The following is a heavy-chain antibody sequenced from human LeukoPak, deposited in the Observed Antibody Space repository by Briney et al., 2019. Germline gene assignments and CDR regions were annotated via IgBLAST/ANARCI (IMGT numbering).Heavy chain of an antibody. J-gene: IGHJ5*02. CDR2: INPNSGGT. CDR3: ARGVVPAAIWFDP. D-gene: IGHD2-2*01. Sequence: ASVKVSCKASGYTFTGYYMHWVRQAPGQGLEWMGWINPNSGGTNYAQKFQGRVTMTRDTSISTAYMELSRLRSDDTAVYYCARGVVPAAIWFDPWSQGTLVTVSS. CDR1: GYTFTGYY. V-gene: IGHV1-2*02.